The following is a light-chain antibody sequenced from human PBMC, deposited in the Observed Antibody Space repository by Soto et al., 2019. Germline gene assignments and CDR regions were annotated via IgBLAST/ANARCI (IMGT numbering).Light chain of an antibody. CDR1: QSVSSY. CDR2: SAS. J-gene: IGKJ1*01. CDR3: QRYGG. Sequence: ERVLTQYPGALSLSPGERATLSCRASQSVSSYLAWYQQKPGQAPRLLICSASSRGTGIPDRFSGSGSGTDFTLTISRLEPEDFAVYYCQRYGGFGQGTKVDI. V-gene: IGKV3-20*01.